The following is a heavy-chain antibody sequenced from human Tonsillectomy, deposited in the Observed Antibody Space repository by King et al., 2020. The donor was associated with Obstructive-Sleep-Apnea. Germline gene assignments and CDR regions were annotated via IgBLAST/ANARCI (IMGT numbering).Heavy chain of an antibody. Sequence: VQLVESGGGLVQPGGSLRLSCAASGFTFTNYAMSWVRQAPGKGLEWVSAISANGGGTYYADSVKGRFTISRDNSKNTLHLQMNSLRAEDTAMYYCAKVFFSGAPDNAFDIWGQGTMVTFSS. V-gene: IGHV3-23*04. CDR1: GFTFTNYA. CDR2: ISANGGGT. D-gene: IGHD1-14*01. CDR3: AKVFFSGAPDNAFDI. J-gene: IGHJ3*02.